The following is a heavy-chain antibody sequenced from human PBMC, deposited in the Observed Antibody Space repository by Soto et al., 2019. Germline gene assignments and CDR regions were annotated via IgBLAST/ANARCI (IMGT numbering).Heavy chain of an antibody. J-gene: IGHJ4*02. CDR2: IYYSGST. D-gene: IGHD2-15*01. CDR1: GGSISSSSYY. V-gene: IGHV4-39*01. Sequence: PSETLSLTCTVSGGSISSSSYYWGWIRQPPGKGLEWIGSIYYSGSTYYNPSLKSRVTISVDTSKNQFSLKLSSVTAADTAVYYCARLDYCSGGSCYSSRYYFDYWGQGTLVTVSS. CDR3: ARLDYCSGGSCYSSRYYFDY.